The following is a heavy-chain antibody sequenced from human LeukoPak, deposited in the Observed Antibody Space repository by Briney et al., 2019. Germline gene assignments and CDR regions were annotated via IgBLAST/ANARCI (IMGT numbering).Heavy chain of an antibody. Sequence: PSETLSLTCTVSGGSISSSSYYWGWIRQPPGKGLEWIGSIYYSGSTYYSPSLKSRVTISVDTSKNQFSLKLSSVTAADTAVYYCARYSSSWPDYYYYYMDVWGKGTTVTVSS. CDR1: GGSISSSSYY. D-gene: IGHD6-13*01. V-gene: IGHV4-39*07. CDR3: ARYSSSWPDYYYYYMDV. J-gene: IGHJ6*03. CDR2: IYYSGST.